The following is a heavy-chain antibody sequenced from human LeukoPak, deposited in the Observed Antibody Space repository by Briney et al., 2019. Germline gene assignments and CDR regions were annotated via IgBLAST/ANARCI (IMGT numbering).Heavy chain of an antibody. CDR3: ARVSHYDRGYAFDI. J-gene: IGHJ3*02. Sequence: SETLSLTCTVSGGFISTYYWSWIRQPPGKGLEWIGYIFYSGTTNYNPSLKSRVTISVDTSKSQFSLKLSSVTAADAAVYYCARVSHYDRGYAFDIWGQGTMVTVSS. D-gene: IGHD3-22*01. CDR1: GGFISTYY. CDR2: IFYSGTT. V-gene: IGHV4-59*01.